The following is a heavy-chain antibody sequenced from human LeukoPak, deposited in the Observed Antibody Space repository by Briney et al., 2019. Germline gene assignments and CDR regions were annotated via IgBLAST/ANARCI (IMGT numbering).Heavy chain of an antibody. D-gene: IGHD6-19*01. CDR1: VGSISGSSYY. CDR3: ARHRGQWLAGARY. J-gene: IGHJ4*02. Sequence: SETLSLTCTVSVGSISGSSYYWGWIRHPPGKGLEWIGSIYYSGSTYYNPSLKSRVTISVDTSKNQFSLKLSSVTAADTAVYYCARHRGQWLAGARYWGQGTLVTVSS. CDR2: IYYSGST. V-gene: IGHV4-39*01.